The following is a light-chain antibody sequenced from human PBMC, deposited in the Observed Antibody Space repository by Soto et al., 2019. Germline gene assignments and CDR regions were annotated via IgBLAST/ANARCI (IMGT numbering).Light chain of an antibody. CDR1: SGYSNYK. CDR2: VGTGGIVG. Sequence: QSVLTQPPSASASQGASVTLTCTLSSGYSNYKVDWYQQRPGKGPRFVMRVGTGGIVGSKGDGIPDRFSVLGSGLNRYLTIKNIQEEDESDYHCGADHGSGSNFVYLVFGGGTKLTVL. J-gene: IGLJ2*01. CDR3: GADHGSGSNFVYLV. V-gene: IGLV9-49*01.